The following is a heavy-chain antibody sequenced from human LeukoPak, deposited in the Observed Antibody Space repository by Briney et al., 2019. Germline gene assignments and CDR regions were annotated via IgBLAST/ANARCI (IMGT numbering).Heavy chain of an antibody. V-gene: IGHV4-59*12. CDR1: SDSINNY. D-gene: IGHD2-15*01. CDR3: ASREGYCSGGSCYRWGY. Sequence: PSETLSLTCTVSSDSINNYWSWIRQPPGKGLEWIGYIHYSGSTNYNPSLQSRVTISVDKSKNQFSLKLSSVTAADTAVYYCASREGYCSGGSCYRWGYWGQGTLVTVSS. CDR2: IHYSGST. J-gene: IGHJ4*02.